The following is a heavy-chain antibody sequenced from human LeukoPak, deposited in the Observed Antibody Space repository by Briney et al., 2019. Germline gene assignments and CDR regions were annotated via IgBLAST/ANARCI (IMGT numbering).Heavy chain of an antibody. V-gene: IGHV4-38-2*02. CDR3: ASVDSSGYGLTGIDY. CDR1: GYSISSGYY. J-gene: IGHJ4*02. CDR2: IYHSGST. Sequence: SEILSLTCTVSGYSISSGYYWGWIRQPPGKGLEWIGSIYHSGSTYYNPSLKSRVTISVDTSKNQFSLKLSSVTAADTAVYYCASVDSSGYGLTGIDYWGQGTLVTVSS. D-gene: IGHD3-22*01.